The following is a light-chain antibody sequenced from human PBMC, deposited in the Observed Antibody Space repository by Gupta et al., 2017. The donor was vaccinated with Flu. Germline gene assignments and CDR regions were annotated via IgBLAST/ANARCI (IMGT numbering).Light chain of an antibody. J-gene: IGLJ3*02. V-gene: IGLV2-23*01. Sequence: LVSWYQHRPGIAPKLMIYEDTKRPSGISIRFSGSKSGSTASLTISGLQAEDEADYYCCSYAGRSSLVFGGGTKLTVL. CDR1: L. CDR2: EDT. CDR3: CSYAGRSSLV.